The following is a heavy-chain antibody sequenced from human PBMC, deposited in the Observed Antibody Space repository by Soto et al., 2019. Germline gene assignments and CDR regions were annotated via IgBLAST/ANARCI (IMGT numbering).Heavy chain of an antibody. CDR2: ISSSGSTI. Sequence: GGSLRLSCAASGFTFSSYEMNWVRQAPGKGLEWVSYISSSGSTIYYADSVKGRFTISRDNAKNSLYLQMNSLRAEDTAVYYCARDARKMTTVTTFDYWGQGPLVTVSS. CDR3: ARDARKMTTVTTFDY. D-gene: IGHD4-17*01. V-gene: IGHV3-48*03. J-gene: IGHJ4*02. CDR1: GFTFSSYE.